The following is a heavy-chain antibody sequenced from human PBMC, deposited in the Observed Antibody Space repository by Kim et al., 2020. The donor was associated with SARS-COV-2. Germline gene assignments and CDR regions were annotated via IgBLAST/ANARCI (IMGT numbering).Heavy chain of an antibody. V-gene: IGHV4-31*03. CDR3: ATEIKGAISYGMDV. D-gene: IGHD1-26*01. CDR1: GASVSTADYF. Sequence: SETLSLTCTVSGASVSTADYFWSWNRQRPGKGLECIGYIHYSGNTPYNPSLQSRASISIATSKNHFSLTLSSVTVADTAVYYCATEIKGAISYGMDVCG. J-gene: IGHJ6*02. CDR2: IHYSGNT.